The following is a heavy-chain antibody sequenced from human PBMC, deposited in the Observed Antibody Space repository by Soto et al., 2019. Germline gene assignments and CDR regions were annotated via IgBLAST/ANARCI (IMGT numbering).Heavy chain of an antibody. CDR3: AREVQVHTPAFVY. V-gene: IGHV1-69*19. D-gene: IGHD3-10*01. CDR2: ISPMFGAA. Sequence: QVQLVQSGAEMKKPGSSVKVSCQSSGGTFNTYALNWVRQAPGQGPEWMGDISPMFGAANYAPKFQGRVTITADASKGTSYMQLSRLTSEDTALYFCAREVQVHTPAFVYWGQGTLVTVSS. CDR1: GGTFNTYA. J-gene: IGHJ4*02.